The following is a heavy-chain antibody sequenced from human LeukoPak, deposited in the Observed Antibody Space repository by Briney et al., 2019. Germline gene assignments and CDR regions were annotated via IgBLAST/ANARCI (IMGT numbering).Heavy chain of an antibody. Sequence: ASVKVSCKASGYTFTSYYMHWVRQAPGQGLEWMGIINPSGGSTSYTQKFQGRVTMTRDTSTSTVCMELSSLRSEDTAVYYCAREGFPPKISDFWSGLGPYYYYGMDVWGQGTTVTVSS. V-gene: IGHV1-46*01. CDR3: AREGFPPKISDFWSGLGPYYYYGMDV. CDR2: INPSGGST. CDR1: GYTFTSYY. J-gene: IGHJ6*02. D-gene: IGHD3-3*01.